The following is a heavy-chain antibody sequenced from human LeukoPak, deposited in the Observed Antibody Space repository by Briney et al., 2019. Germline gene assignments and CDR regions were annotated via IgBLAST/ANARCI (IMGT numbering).Heavy chain of an antibody. CDR3: ARFPPQYYYDSSGYLGYFDY. CDR1: GYTFTGYY. J-gene: IGHJ4*02. Sequence: ASVKVSCKASGYTFTGYYMHWVRQAPGQGLEWMGWINPNSGGTNYAQKFQGRVTMTRDTSISTAYMELSSLRSEDTAVYYCARFPPQYYYDSSGYLGYFDYWGQGTLVTVSS. CDR2: INPNSGGT. V-gene: IGHV1-2*02. D-gene: IGHD3-22*01.